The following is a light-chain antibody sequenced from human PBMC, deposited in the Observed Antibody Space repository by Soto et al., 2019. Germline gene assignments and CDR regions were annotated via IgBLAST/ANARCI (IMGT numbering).Light chain of an antibody. J-gene: IGLJ2*01. V-gene: IGLV2-18*02. CDR1: SSDVGSYNR. CDR2: EVS. CDR3: SSYTSSSTLV. Sequence: QSALTQPPSVSGSPGQSVTISCTGTSSDVGSYNRVSWYQQPPGTAPKLMIFEVSNRPSGVPDRFSASKSGNTASLTISGLQAEDEADYYCSSYTSSSTLVFGGGTKLTVL.